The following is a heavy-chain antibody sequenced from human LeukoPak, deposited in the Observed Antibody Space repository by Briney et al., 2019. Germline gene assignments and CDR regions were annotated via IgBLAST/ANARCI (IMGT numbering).Heavy chain of an antibody. J-gene: IGHJ4*02. Sequence: GGSLRLSCAASGITFSRSWMSWVRQAPGKGLEWVAFIREDGGEIYYVDSVKGRFTISRDNAENSLYLQMNSLRAEDTAVYYCARDRGGRSGLDDWGQGTLVTVSS. CDR2: IREDGGEI. CDR3: ARDRGGRSGLDD. D-gene: IGHD2-15*01. V-gene: IGHV3-7*04. CDR1: GITFSRSW.